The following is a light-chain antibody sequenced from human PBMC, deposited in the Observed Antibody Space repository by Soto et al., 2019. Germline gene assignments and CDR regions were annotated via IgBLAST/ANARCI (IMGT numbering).Light chain of an antibody. CDR2: DVS. Sequence: EIVLTQSPATLSLSPGERATLSCRASQSVSSSLAWYQQKPGQTPRLLIYDVSNRATGIPARFSGSGSGTAFTHPVTPLAPEAFAFYYFQQRSPWPLTFGGGPKVDIK. CDR3: QQRSPWPLT. CDR1: QSVSSS. V-gene: IGKV3-11*01. J-gene: IGKJ4*01.